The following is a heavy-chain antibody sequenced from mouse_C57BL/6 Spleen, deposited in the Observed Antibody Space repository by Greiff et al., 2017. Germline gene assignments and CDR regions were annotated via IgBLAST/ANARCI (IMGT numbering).Heavy chain of an antibody. D-gene: IGHD1-1*01. CDR1: GFTFSDYG. V-gene: IGHV5-17*01. J-gene: IGHJ4*01. Sequence: EVQLQQSGGGLVKPGGSLKLSCAASGFTFSDYGMHWVRQAPEKGLEWVAYISSGSSTIYYADTVKGRFTISRDNAKNTLFLQMTSLRSEDTAMYYCARSLRDYAMDYWGQGTSVTVSS. CDR2: ISSGSSTI. CDR3: ARSLRDYAMDY.